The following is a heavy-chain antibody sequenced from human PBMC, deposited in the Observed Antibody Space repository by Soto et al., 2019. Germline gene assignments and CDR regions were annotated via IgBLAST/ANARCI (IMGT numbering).Heavy chain of an antibody. CDR3: ARQTTEFDP. CDR1: GGSISSSSYH. V-gene: IGHV4-39*01. J-gene: IGHJ5*02. Sequence: SETLSLTCTVSGGSISSSSYHWCWIRQPPGKGLEWIGSIYYSGSTYYNPSLKSRVTISVDTSKNQFSLKLSSVTAADTAVYYCARQTTEFDPWGQGTLVTVSS. CDR2: IYYSGST. D-gene: IGHD4-4*01.